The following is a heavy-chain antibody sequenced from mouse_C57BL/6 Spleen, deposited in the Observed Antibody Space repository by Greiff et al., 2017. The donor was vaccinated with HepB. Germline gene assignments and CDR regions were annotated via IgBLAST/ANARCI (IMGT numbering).Heavy chain of an antibody. D-gene: IGHD1-1*01. CDR3: ASPLDYGSRTDYAMDY. V-gene: IGHV1-26*01. CDR2: INPNNGGT. J-gene: IGHJ4*01. Sequence: EVQLQQSGPELVKPGASVKISCKASGYTFTDYYMNWVKQSHGKSLEWIGDINPNNGGTSYNQKFKGKATLTVDKSSSTAYMELRSLTSEDSAVYYCASPLDYGSRTDYAMDYWGQGTSVTVSS. CDR1: GYTFTDYY.